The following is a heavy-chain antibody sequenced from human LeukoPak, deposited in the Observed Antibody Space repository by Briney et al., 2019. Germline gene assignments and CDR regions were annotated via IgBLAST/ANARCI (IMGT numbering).Heavy chain of an antibody. V-gene: IGHV1-2*02. Sequence: ASVKVSCKASGYTFTGYYMHWVRQAPGQGLEWMGWINPNSGGTNYAQKFQGRVTMTRDTSISTAYMELSRLRSDDPAVYYCAGVPRGGAGMVYFQHWGQGTLVTVSS. CDR3: AGVPRGGAGMVYFQH. CDR2: INPNSGGT. D-gene: IGHD3-10*01. CDR1: GYTFTGYY. J-gene: IGHJ1*01.